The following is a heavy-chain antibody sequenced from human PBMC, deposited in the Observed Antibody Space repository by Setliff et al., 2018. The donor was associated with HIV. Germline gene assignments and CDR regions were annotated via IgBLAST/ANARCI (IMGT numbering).Heavy chain of an antibody. CDR3: ASKGGSGNYPDSDAFDI. CDR2: FNPSGGIT. D-gene: IGHD3-10*01. CDR1: GNTFSSHY. J-gene: IGHJ3*02. Sequence: ASVKVSCKASGNTFSSHYMHWVRQAPGKGLEWMGLFNPSGGITSYAEKFQGRVTMTRDTSTSTVYMELRSLRSEDTAIYYCASKGGSGNYPDSDAFDIWGQGTLVTVSS. V-gene: IGHV1-46*01.